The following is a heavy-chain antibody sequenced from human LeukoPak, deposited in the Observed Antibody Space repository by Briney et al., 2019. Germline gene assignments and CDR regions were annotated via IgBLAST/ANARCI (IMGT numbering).Heavy chain of an antibody. Sequence: GGSLRLSCAASGFTFSSYAMSWVRQAPGKGLEWVSAISGSGGSTYYADSVKGRFTISRDNSKNTLYLQMNSLRAEDTAVYYCAHTLGGYCSSASCYLGEGDFWGQGTLVTVSS. V-gene: IGHV3-23*01. CDR1: GFTFSSYA. J-gene: IGHJ4*02. CDR3: AHTLGGYCSSASCYLGEGDF. CDR2: ISGSGGST. D-gene: IGHD2-2*01.